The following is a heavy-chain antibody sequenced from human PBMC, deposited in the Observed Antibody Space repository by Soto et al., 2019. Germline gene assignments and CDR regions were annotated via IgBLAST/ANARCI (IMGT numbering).Heavy chain of an antibody. Sequence: GGSLRLSCAASGFTFSSYSMNWVRQAPGKWLEWVSYISSSSSTIYYADSVKGRFTISRDNAKNSLYLQMNSLRDEDTAVYYCASRSIAAAGTDAFDIWGQGTMVTVS. CDR2: ISSSSSTI. CDR1: GFTFSSYS. J-gene: IGHJ3*02. CDR3: ASRSIAAAGTDAFDI. V-gene: IGHV3-48*02. D-gene: IGHD6-13*01.